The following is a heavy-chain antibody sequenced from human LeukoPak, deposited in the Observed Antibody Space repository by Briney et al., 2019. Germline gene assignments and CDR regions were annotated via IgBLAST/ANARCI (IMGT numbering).Heavy chain of an antibody. CDR1: GFTFSGSA. D-gene: IGHD2-15*01. CDR3: TRDRGTYNWFDP. CDR2: IDKKDNLYAT. J-gene: IGHJ5*02. Sequence: GGSLKLSCAASGFTFSGSAVHWVRQSSGKGLEWVGHIDKKDNLYATAYAESVIGRLTISRDDSKDTAFLHMDSLKTEDTALYYCTRDRGTYNWFDPWGQGTLVTVSS. V-gene: IGHV3-73*01.